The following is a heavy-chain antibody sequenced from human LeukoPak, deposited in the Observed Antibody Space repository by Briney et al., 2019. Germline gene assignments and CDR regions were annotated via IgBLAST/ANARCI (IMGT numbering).Heavy chain of an antibody. CDR3: ARDHMRRYYYYYMDV. Sequence: GGSLRLSCAASGFNFNNYAMHWVRQAPGKGLEWVAVISYDGSYKDYAASVKGRFTVSRDNSKSTLSLQMNSLRSDDTAVYYCARDHMRRYYYYYMDVWGKGTTVTVSS. J-gene: IGHJ6*03. V-gene: IGHV3-30*04. CDR2: ISYDGSYK. CDR1: GFNFNNYA.